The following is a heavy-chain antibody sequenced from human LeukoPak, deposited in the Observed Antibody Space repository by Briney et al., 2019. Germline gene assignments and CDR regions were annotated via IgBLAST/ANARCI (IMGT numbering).Heavy chain of an antibody. J-gene: IGHJ4*02. CDR1: GYTFTSYA. CDR3: ARGGVHYDSSQYYFDY. V-gene: IGHV1-3*01. CDR2: INAGNGNT. D-gene: IGHD3-22*01. Sequence: ASVKVSCKASGYTFTSYAMHWVRQAPGQRLEWMGWINAGNGNTKYSQKFQGRVTITRDTSADTAYMELSSLRSEDTAVYYCARGGVHYDSSQYYFDYWGQGTLVTVSS.